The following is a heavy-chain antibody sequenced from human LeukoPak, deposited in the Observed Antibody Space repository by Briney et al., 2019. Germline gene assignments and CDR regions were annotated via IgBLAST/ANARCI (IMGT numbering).Heavy chain of an antibody. CDR1: GGSFTGYY. Sequence: SDTLSLTCPVYGGSFTGYYWSWIRQPPGNGLEWIGEINHSGTPTYNPSLKARVTTSVDTSKNQFIRKLRSVTAADTAVYYCARSLDSSGWYGAFDIWGQGTMVTVSS. D-gene: IGHD6-19*01. CDR3: ARSLDSSGWYGAFDI. V-gene: IGHV4-34*01. J-gene: IGHJ3*02. CDR2: INHSGTP.